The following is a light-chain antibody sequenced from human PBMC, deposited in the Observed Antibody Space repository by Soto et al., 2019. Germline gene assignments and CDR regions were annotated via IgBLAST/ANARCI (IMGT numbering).Light chain of an antibody. V-gene: IGKV1-39*01. Sequence: DIQMTQSPSSLSASVGDRVTITCRASQSISDYLNWYQQKPGKAPKLLIFAASSLKSGVSSRFSGSGSGTEFTLTISSLQPEDFATYYCQQSYSTPLTFGGGTKVEIK. J-gene: IGKJ4*01. CDR3: QQSYSTPLT. CDR2: AAS. CDR1: QSISDY.